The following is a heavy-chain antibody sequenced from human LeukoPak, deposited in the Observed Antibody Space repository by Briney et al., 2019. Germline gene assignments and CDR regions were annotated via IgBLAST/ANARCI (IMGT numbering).Heavy chain of an antibody. V-gene: IGHV4-38-2*02. J-gene: IGHJ4*02. CDR3: AAHSYYYDSSGYYN. D-gene: IGHD3-22*01. CDR2: IYHSGST. CDR1: GYSISSGYY. Sequence: SETLSLTCTVSGYSISSGYYWGWVRQPPGKGLEWIGSIYHSGSTYYNPSLKSRVTMSVDTSKNQFSLKLSSVTAADTAVYYCAAHSYYYDSSGYYNWGQGTLVTVSS.